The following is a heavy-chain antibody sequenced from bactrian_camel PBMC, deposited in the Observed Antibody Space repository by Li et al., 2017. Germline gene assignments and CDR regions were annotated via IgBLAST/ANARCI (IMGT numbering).Heavy chain of an antibody. Sequence: VQLVESGGGLVQPGNSLTLSCAASGFTFSSDWMSWVRQVPGKGLEWLSSIGIRGATPNSSDSVKGRFIISRDNAKNTVYLRLNSLKPEDTAVYYCVRDVSDWTFAYWGQGTQVTVS. CDR2: IGIRGATP. CDR1: GFTFSSDW. D-gene: IGHD8*01. V-gene: IGHV3S1*01. CDR3: VRDVSDWTFAY. J-gene: IGHJ6*01.